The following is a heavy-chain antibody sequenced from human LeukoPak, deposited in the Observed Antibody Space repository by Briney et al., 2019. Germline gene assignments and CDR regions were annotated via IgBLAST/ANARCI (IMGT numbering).Heavy chain of an antibody. J-gene: IGHJ4*02. D-gene: IGHD3/OR15-3a*01. V-gene: IGHV4-39*01. Sequence: SETLSLTCTVSGVSISSSNSYWGWIRQPPGKGLEWIGSIYYSGNTYYNASLKSQVSISIDTSKNQFSLKPTSVTAADTAVYYCARQTGSGLFILPGGQGTLVTVSS. CDR1: GVSISSSNSY. CDR2: IYYSGNT. CDR3: ARQTGSGLFILP.